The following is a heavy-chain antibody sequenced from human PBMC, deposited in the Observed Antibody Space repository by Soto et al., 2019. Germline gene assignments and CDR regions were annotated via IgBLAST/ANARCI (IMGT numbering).Heavy chain of an antibody. J-gene: IGHJ3*02. D-gene: IGHD2-15*01. Sequence: ASVKVSCKASGGTFSSYAISWVRQAPGQGLEWMGGIIPIFGTANYAQKFQGRVTITADESTSTAYMELSSLRSEDTAVYYCARVPNLSGDDAFDIWGQGTMVTVSS. CDR3: ARVPNLSGDDAFDI. V-gene: IGHV1-69*13. CDR2: IIPIFGTA. CDR1: GGTFSSYA.